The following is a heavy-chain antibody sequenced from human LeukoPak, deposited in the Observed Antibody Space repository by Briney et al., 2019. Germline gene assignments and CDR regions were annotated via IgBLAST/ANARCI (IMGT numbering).Heavy chain of an antibody. Sequence: PSETLSLTGTVSGGSITGYYWTWIRQPPGKGLEWIGYISDSGSTNYNPSLKSRVTMSVDSSNTEFSLRLNSVTAADTAVYYCARVFRGAVTSNWFDPWGQGTLVTVSS. V-gene: IGHV4-59*01. J-gene: IGHJ5*02. CDR2: ISDSGST. CDR3: ARVFRGAVTSNWFDP. D-gene: IGHD4-17*01. CDR1: GGSITGYY.